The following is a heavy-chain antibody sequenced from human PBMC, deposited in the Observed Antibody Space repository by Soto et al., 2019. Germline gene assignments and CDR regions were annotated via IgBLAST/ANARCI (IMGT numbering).Heavy chain of an antibody. CDR2: TNSDGSDT. Sequence: PGGSLRLSCAASGFTFSTYWMYWGRQAPGKGLVWVSRTNSDGSDTSYADSVKGRFTISRDNAKNTLYLQMNSLRAEDTAVYYCARDRGWSLFDYWGQGTLVTVSS. D-gene: IGHD6-19*01. V-gene: IGHV3-74*01. CDR3: ARDRGWSLFDY. CDR1: GFTFSTYW. J-gene: IGHJ4*02.